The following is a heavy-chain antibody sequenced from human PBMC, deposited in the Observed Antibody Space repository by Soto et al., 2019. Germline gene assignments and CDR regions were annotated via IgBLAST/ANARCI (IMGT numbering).Heavy chain of an antibody. CDR1: GGSISSGDYY. CDR3: ARGGYNYALVDY. CDR2: IHYRGIT. D-gene: IGHD5-18*01. Sequence: QVQLQESGPGLVKPSQTLSLTCSVSGGSISSGDYYWSWIRQHPGKGLEWIGYIHYRGITYYNPSLKSRVTISVDRSKNQFSLKLNSVTAADTAVYFCARGGYNYALVDYWGQGTLVTVSS. V-gene: IGHV4-31*03. J-gene: IGHJ4*02.